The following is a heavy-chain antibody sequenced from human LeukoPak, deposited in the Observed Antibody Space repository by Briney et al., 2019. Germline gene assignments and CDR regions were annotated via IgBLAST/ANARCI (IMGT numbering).Heavy chain of an antibody. D-gene: IGHD2-2*01. CDR2: ISWNSGSI. J-gene: IGHJ4*02. Sequence: GRSLRLSCAASGFTFADYAMHWVRQAPGKGLEWVSGISWNSGSIGYADSVKGRFTISRDNSKNSLYLQMNSLRTEDTALYYCAKDIDEYCSSTSCSYYFDYWGQGTLVTVSS. CDR1: GFTFADYA. CDR3: AKDIDEYCSSTSCSYYFDY. V-gene: IGHV3-9*01.